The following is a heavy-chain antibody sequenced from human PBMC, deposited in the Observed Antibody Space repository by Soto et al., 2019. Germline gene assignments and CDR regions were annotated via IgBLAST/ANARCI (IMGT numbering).Heavy chain of an antibody. J-gene: IGHJ4*02. CDR1: GYSFIDYY. V-gene: IGHV1-2*02. CDR3: ARPPGYISDWYYFDL. D-gene: IGHD3-9*01. CDR2: ISPKSGGT. Sequence: SSVKVSCKASGYSFIDYYIHWVRQAPGQGFEWMGRISPKSGGTNYAQKFEGRVTMTWDTSLNTAYMELSSLISDDTAVYYCARPPGYISDWYYFDLWGQGTLVTVSS.